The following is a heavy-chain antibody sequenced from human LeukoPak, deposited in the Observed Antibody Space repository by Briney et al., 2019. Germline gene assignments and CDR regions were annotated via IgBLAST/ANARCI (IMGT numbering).Heavy chain of an antibody. J-gene: IGHJ4*02. D-gene: IGHD3-3*02. CDR3: AAFTDPGY. V-gene: IGHV3-7*03. Sequence: GGSLRLSCAASGFTFSNYWMTWVRQAPGKGLEWVANIRQDGSEKYYVASVKRRFTISRDNAKNSLYLQMNSLRAEDTARYYCAAFTDPGYWGQGTLVTVSS. CDR2: IRQDGSEK. CDR1: GFTFSNYW.